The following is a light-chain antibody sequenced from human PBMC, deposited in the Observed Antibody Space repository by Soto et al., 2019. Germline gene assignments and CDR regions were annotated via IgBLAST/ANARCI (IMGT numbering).Light chain of an antibody. CDR3: TSSAGSNAYG. J-gene: IGLJ1*01. V-gene: IGLV2-8*01. CDR2: EAV. CDR1: RNGIDVYSF. Sequence: QSVLTQPPSASGSPGQAVTISCTGTRNGIDVYSFVSWYQQNPGKAPRLVIYEAVPRPSAVPDRFSGSKSGNTAPLTVSGPQAWDEADEACTSSAGSNAYGFASGPKVTV.